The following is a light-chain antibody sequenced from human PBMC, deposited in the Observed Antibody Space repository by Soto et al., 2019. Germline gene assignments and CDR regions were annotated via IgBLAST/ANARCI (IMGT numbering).Light chain of an antibody. CDR2: KTS. V-gene: IGKV1-5*03. Sequence: DIQMTQSPSTLSASVGDRVTITCRASQSISNWLAWYQQKPGKAPKLLIYKTSNLDSGVPSRFSGSGSGTEFSLTISSLQPDDFATYYCQQYKSFSLTFGGGTKVDNK. J-gene: IGKJ4*01. CDR1: QSISNW. CDR3: QQYKSFSLT.